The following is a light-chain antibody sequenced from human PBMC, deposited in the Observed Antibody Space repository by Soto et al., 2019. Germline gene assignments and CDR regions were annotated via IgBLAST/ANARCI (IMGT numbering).Light chain of an antibody. CDR1: SSNIGNNA. CDR3: AAWDDSLNSYV. J-gene: IGLJ1*01. CDR2: YDD. V-gene: IGLV1-36*01. Sequence: QPVLTQPPSVSEAPRQRVTISCSGSSSNIGNNAVNWYQQLPGKAPKLLIYYDDLLPSGVSDRFSGSKSGTSASLAISGLQSEDEADYSCAAWDDSLNSYVFGTGTKVTVL.